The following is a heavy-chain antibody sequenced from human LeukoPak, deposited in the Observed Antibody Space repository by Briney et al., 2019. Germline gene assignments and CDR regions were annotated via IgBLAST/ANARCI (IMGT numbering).Heavy chain of an antibody. D-gene: IGHD3-9*01. Sequence: SETLSLTCAVYGGSFSGYYWSWIRQPPGKGLEWIGEINHSGSTNYNPSLKSRVTISVDTSKNQFSLKLSSVTAADTAVYYCARALRYGSYYCGQGTLVTVSS. CDR3: ARALRYGSYY. J-gene: IGHJ4*02. CDR2: INHSGST. CDR1: GGSFSGYY. V-gene: IGHV4-34*01.